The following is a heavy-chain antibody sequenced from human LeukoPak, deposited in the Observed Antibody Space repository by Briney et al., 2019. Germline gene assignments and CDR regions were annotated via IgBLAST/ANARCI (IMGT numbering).Heavy chain of an antibody. CDR1: GFTFSSYW. D-gene: IGHD3-22*01. J-gene: IGHJ4*02. CDR3: ARGEGYYDSSGYYYYFDY. CDR2: IKQDGSEK. Sequence: GRSLRLSCAASGFTFSSYWMSWVRQAPGKGLEWVANIKQDGSEKYYVDSVKGRFTISRDNSKNTLYLQMNSLRAEDTAVYYCARGEGYYDSSGYYYYFDYWGQGTLVTVSS. V-gene: IGHV3-7*01.